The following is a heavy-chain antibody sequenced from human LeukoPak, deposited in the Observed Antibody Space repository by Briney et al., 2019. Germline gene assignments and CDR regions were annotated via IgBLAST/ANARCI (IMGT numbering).Heavy chain of an antibody. Sequence: GRSLRLSCAASGFTFSSYGMHWVRQAPGKGLEWVAVIWYDGSNKYYADSAKGRFTISRDNSKNTLYLQTNSLRAEDTAVYYCARDKLGRGVITATIDYWGQGTLVTVSS. J-gene: IGHJ4*02. CDR2: IWYDGSNK. D-gene: IGHD3-10*01. CDR3: ARDKLGRGVITATIDY. CDR1: GFTFSSYG. V-gene: IGHV3-33*01.